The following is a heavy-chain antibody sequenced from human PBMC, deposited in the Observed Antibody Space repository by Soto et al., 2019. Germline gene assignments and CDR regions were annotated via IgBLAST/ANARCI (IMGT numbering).Heavy chain of an antibody. J-gene: IGHJ1*01. CDR2: ISGYNGET. CDR3: ARGGSSWSAEYYQH. V-gene: IGHV1-18*01. Sequence: QVQLVQSGAEVKKPGASVKVSCKASGYTFTNYGINWVRQAPGQGPEWMGWISGYNGETKYAQSLHGRATMTTDTSTSTAYMELRSLRSDDTAVYYCARGGSSWSAEYYQHWRQGTLVIVSS. CDR1: GYTFTNYG. D-gene: IGHD6-13*01.